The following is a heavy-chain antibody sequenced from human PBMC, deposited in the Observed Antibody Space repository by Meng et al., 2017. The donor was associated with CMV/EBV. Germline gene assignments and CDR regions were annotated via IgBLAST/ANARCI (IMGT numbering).Heavy chain of an antibody. CDR3: ARDSDGLGYAGDLYYYYGMDV. Sequence: LRLSCAISGDSVPSNSAAWNWIRQSPSRGLEWLGRTYYRSRWYNDYAASVKSRITINSDTSKNQFSLQLNSVTPEDTAVYYCARDSDGLGYAGDLYYYYGMDVWGQGTTVTVSS. CDR2: TYYRSRWYN. D-gene: IGHD3-16*01. J-gene: IGHJ6*02. V-gene: IGHV6-1*01. CDR1: GDSVPSNSAA.